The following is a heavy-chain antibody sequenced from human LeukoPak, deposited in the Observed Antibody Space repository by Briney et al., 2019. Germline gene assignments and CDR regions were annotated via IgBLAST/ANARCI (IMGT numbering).Heavy chain of an antibody. CDR3: AKDGGLDIVTTIPYFDF. D-gene: IGHD5-12*01. CDR1: GFTFSDYY. J-gene: IGHJ4*02. V-gene: IGHV3-11*01. Sequence: PGGSLRLSCAASGFTFSDYYMSWIRQAPGKGLEWISYISSSGSTKYYADSVKGRFTISRDNAKNSLYLQMNSLRAEDTAVYYCAKDGGLDIVTTIPYFDFWGQGTLVTVSS. CDR2: ISSSGSTK.